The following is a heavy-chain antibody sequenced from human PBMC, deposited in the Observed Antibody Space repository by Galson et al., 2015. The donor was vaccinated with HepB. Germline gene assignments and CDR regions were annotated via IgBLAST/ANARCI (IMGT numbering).Heavy chain of an antibody. J-gene: IGHJ1*01. V-gene: IGHV3-23*01. CDR2: MSGSGDNS. Sequence: SLRLSCAASGFAYASYAMTWVRQAPGKGLEWVSVMSGSGDNSNYADSVKGRFTISRDNSKNTVYLQMNSLRAEDTAIYYCAKGSGDSRYSSLQHWGQGTLVTVSS. D-gene: IGHD2-15*01. CDR1: GFAYASYA. CDR3: AKGSGDSRYSSLQH.